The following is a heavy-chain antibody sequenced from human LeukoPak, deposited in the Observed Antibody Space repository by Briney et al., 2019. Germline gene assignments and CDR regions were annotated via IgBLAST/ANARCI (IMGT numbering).Heavy chain of an antibody. CDR1: GFSLRTGGVS. Sequence: SGPTLVNPTQTLTLTCTFSGFSLRTGGVSVGWIRQPPGKALEWLGIIYWDDDKRYSPSLKSRLTITKDTSKNQVVLTMTNMDPVDTATYYCAHMATVTMNFDYWGQGTLVTVSS. CDR3: AHMATVTMNFDY. D-gene: IGHD4-17*01. J-gene: IGHJ4*02. CDR2: IYWDDDK. V-gene: IGHV2-5*02.